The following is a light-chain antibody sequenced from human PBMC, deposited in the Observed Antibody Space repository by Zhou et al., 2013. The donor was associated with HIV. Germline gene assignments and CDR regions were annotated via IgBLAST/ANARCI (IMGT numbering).Light chain of an antibody. CDR1: QRISSSY. CDR2: GAS. Sequence: EIVLTQSPGTLSLSPGERATLSCRASQRISSSYLAWYQQKPGQAPRLLIYGASSRATGIPDRFSGSGSGTDFTLTISRLEPEDFAVYYCQQYNSSPWTFSQGTKVEIK. J-gene: IGKJ1*01. CDR3: QQYNSSPWT. V-gene: IGKV3-20*01.